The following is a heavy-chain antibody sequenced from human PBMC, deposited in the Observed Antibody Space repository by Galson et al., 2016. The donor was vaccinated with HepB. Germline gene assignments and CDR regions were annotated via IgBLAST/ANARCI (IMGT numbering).Heavy chain of an antibody. J-gene: IGHJ4*02. CDR2: TKSILDGGST. Sequence: SLRLSCAASGFTFSHAWMSWVRQAPGKGLEWVGRTKSILDGGSTDYAAPVKGRFTISRDDAKNTVYLQMKRLRMDDTATYYCTPLPTGQQPYYFDLWGQGTLVIVSS. D-gene: IGHD6-13*01. CDR3: TPLPTGQQPYYFDL. CDR1: GFTFSHAW. V-gene: IGHV3-15*01.